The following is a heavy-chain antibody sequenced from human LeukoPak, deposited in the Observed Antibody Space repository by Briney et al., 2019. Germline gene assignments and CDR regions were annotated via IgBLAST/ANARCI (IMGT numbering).Heavy chain of an antibody. CDR3: ARAPLGIAARLYES. V-gene: IGHV4-59*01. D-gene: IGHD6-6*01. Sequence: ASETLSLTCTVSGGSIVGYYWSWIRQPPGKGLEWIAYIYSSGHTISNPSLQSRVTMSLDTSRNQFSLKLSSVTAADTAVYYCARAPLGIAARLYESWGQGTLVTVSS. CDR2: IYSSGHT. CDR1: GGSIVGYY. J-gene: IGHJ5*02.